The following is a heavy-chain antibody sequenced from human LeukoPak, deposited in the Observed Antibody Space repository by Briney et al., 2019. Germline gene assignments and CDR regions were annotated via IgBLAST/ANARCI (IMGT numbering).Heavy chain of an antibody. D-gene: IGHD2-2*01. CDR1: GFTSSSYW. CDR3: ARPLRLGAAIGGGYFDY. J-gene: IGHJ4*02. CDR2: IKQDGSEK. Sequence: GGSLRLSCAASGFTSSSYWMSWVRQAPGKGLEWVANIKQDGSEKYYVDSVKGRFTISRDNAKNSLYLQMNSLRAEDTAVYYCARPLRLGAAIGGGYFDYWGQGTLVTVSS. V-gene: IGHV3-7*03.